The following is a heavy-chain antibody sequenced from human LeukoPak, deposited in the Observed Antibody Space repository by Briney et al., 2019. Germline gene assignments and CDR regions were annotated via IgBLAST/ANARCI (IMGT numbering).Heavy chain of an antibody. V-gene: IGHV3-7*01. CDR2: IKQDGSEK. J-gene: IGHJ5*02. CDR3: ARDYYDSSADP. CDR1: GFTFSSYW. D-gene: IGHD3-22*01. Sequence: PGGSLRLSCAASGFTFSSYWMSWVRQAPGKGLEWVANIKQDGSEKYYVDSVKGRFTISRDNAKNSLYLQMNSLRAEDTAMYYCARDYYDSSADPWGQGTLVTVSS.